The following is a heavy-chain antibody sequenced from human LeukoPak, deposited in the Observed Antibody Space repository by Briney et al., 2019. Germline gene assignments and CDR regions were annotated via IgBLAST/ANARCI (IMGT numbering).Heavy chain of an antibody. Sequence: GRSLRLSCAASGFTSSSYAMHWVRQAPGKGLEWVAVISYDGSNKYYADSVKGRFTISRDNAKNSLYLQMNSLRAEDTAVYYCARDFNVVVPAASASYYYYYMDVWGKGTTVTVSS. CDR2: ISYDGSNK. CDR1: GFTSSSYA. CDR3: ARDFNVVVPAASASYYYYYMDV. V-gene: IGHV3-30*04. D-gene: IGHD2-2*01. J-gene: IGHJ6*03.